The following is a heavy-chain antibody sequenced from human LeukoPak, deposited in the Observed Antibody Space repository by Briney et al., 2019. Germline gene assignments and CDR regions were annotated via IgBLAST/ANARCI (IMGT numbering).Heavy chain of an antibody. CDR3: ARVATMVRVPLDALDI. Sequence: GGSLRLSCAISGFTFSACELTWVRQAPGQGLEWVSYISRSGSTRYYADSVKGRFTISRDNAKNSLYLQMNSLRAEDTAVYYCARVATMVRVPLDALDIWGQGTMVSVSS. CDR2: ISRSGSTR. CDR1: GFTFSACE. J-gene: IGHJ3*02. D-gene: IGHD3-10*01. V-gene: IGHV3-48*03.